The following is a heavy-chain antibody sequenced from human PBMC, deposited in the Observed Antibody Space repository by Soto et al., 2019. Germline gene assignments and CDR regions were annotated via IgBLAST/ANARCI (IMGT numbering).Heavy chain of an antibody. V-gene: IGHV1-2*02. CDR2: INPNSGGT. D-gene: IGHD2-2*02. CDR1: GYTFTGYY. J-gene: IGHJ6*02. Sequence: SVKVSCKASGYTFTGYYMHWVRQAPGQGLEWMGWINPNSGGTNYAQKFQGRVTMTRDTSISTAYMELSRLRSDDTAVYYCARNDIVVVPADILYYYYGMDVWGQGTTVTVYS. CDR3: ARNDIVVVPADILYYYYGMDV.